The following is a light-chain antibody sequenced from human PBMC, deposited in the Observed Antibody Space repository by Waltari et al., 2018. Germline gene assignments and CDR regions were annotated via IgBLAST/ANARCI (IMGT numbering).Light chain of an antibody. J-gene: IGLJ3*02. CDR3: QTWGTGIRV. V-gene: IGLV4-69*01. CDR1: SGHSNYA. CDR2: LNSDGTH. Sequence: QLVLTQSPSASASLGASVKLTCTLSSGHSNYAIAWHQQQPGKGPRYLMKLNSDGTHNKGDGIPDRFSGPSSGAERYLTIASLQSEDEADYYCQTWGTGIRVFGGGTKLTVL.